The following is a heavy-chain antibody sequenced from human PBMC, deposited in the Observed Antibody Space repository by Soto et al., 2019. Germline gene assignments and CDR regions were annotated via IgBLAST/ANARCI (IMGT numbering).Heavy chain of an antibody. J-gene: IGHJ4*02. CDR2: VHSSGKT. V-gene: IGHV4-39*01. CDR1: GGSITGTTYY. CDR3: ARQGLKDYGSGNYYSY. Sequence: SETLSLTCSVSGGSITGTTYYWGWIRQPPGKGLEWIGTVHSSGKTYSNPSLKSRVTISVDTSKNQLSLKLTSVTAADTAVYYCARQGLKDYGSGNYYSYWGQGSLVTVSS. D-gene: IGHD3-10*01.